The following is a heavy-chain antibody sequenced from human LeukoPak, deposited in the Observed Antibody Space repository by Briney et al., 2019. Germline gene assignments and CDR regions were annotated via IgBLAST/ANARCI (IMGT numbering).Heavy chain of an antibody. D-gene: IGHD3-22*01. CDR1: GYTFTGYY. Sequence: ASVKVSCKASGYTFTGYYMHWVRQAPGQGLEWMGWINPNSGGTNYAQKFQGRVTMTRDTSISTAYMELSRLRSDDTAVYYCARGRTYYYDSSGYSAPPLEWYFDLWGRGTLVTVSS. V-gene: IGHV1-2*02. J-gene: IGHJ2*01. CDR2: INPNSGGT. CDR3: ARGRTYYYDSSGYSAPPLEWYFDL.